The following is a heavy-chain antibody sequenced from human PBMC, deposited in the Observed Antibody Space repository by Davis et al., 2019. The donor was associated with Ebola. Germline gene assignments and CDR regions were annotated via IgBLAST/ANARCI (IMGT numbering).Heavy chain of an antibody. Sequence: GESLKISCAASGITFSRYSMTWLRQAPGKGLEWVAFISSGSFTIHYADSVKGRFTISRDNAKNSLFLQMNSLRDEDTAVYYCARWSILGQWGQGTLVTVSS. V-gene: IGHV3-48*02. CDR1: GITFSRYS. J-gene: IGHJ4*02. D-gene: IGHD3-3*01. CDR2: ISSGSFTI. CDR3: ARWSILGQ.